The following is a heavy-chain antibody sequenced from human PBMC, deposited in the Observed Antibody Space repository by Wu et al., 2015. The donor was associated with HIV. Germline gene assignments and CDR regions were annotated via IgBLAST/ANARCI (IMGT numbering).Heavy chain of an antibody. CDR2: INPDTGGT. J-gene: IGHJ6*03. CDR1: GYTFTDYY. CDR3: ARDWRFRGVFDDLYMDV. Sequence: VQLEQSGAQIQKSGASVTVSCKTSGYTFTDYYIHWVRQAPGQGLQWMGYINPDTGGTKYSQNFKGSVTMTRDTSLSTVYMVLTRPRLNDSAIYYCARDWRFRGVFDDLYMDVWGNGTTVVVSS. V-gene: IGHV1-2*02. D-gene: IGHD3-9*01.